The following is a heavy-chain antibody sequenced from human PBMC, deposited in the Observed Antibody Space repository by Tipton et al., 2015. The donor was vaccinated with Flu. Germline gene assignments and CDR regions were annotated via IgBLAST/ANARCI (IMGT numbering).Heavy chain of an antibody. CDR2: IYHSGST. CDR1: GYSISSGYY. CDR3: ARETDLLWFGDSNPDV. Sequence: QVQLVQSGPEVQPSETLSLTCTVSGYSISSGYYWGWIRQPPGKGLEWIGSIYHSGSTYYNPSLKSRVTISVDTSKNQFSLKLSSVTAADTAVYYCARETDLLWFGDSNPDVWGQETTVTVSS. J-gene: IGHJ6*02. D-gene: IGHD3-10*01. V-gene: IGHV4-38-2*02.